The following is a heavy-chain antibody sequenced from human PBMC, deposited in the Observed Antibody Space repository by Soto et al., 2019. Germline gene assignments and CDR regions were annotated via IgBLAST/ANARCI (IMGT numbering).Heavy chain of an antibody. D-gene: IGHD3-16*02. Sequence: QVQLVQSGAEVKEHGSSVKVSCKASGGTFTSYAISWVRQAPGQGLEWVGGIIPIFGTADYAQKFQGRVTITADESTSTAYMELSSLRSEDTVVYYCATMKGGYQSYYYGMDVWGQGTTVTVSS. J-gene: IGHJ6*02. CDR2: IIPIFGTA. V-gene: IGHV1-69*12. CDR3: ATMKGGYQSYYYGMDV. CDR1: GGTFTSYA.